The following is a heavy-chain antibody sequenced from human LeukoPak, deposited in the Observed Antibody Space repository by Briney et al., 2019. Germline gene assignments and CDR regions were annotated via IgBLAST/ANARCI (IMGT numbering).Heavy chain of an antibody. J-gene: IGHJ4*02. CDR3: ARARLHHNYGSGTNFDY. D-gene: IGHD3-10*01. Sequence: GGSLRLSCAASGFTFSSYGMHWVRQAPGKGLEWVAFIRYDGSNKYYADSVKGRFTISRDNSKNTLYLQMNSLRAEDTAVYYCARARLHHNYGSGTNFDYWGQGTLVTVSS. CDR1: GFTFSSYG. V-gene: IGHV3-30*02. CDR2: IRYDGSNK.